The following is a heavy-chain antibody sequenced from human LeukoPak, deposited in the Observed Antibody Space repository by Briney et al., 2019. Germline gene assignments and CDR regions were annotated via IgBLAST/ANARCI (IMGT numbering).Heavy chain of an antibody. CDR2: ISSSRSTI. D-gene: IGHD3-3*01. CDR3: ARSGWHAGGYDAFDI. J-gene: IGHJ3*02. CDR1: GFTFSSFT. Sequence: GGSLRLSCAASGFTFSSFTMNWVRQAPGKGLEWVSYISSSRSTIYYADSVKGRFTISRDNAKNSLYLQMNSLRAEDTAVYYCARSGWHAGGYDAFDIWGQGTMVTVSS. V-gene: IGHV3-48*01.